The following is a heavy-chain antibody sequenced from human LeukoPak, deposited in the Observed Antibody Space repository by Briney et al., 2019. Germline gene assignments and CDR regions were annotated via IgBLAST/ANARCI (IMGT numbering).Heavy chain of an antibody. CDR3: VRDSPKTAGTYNWFDT. J-gene: IGHJ5*02. Sequence: PGGSLRLSCAASGFTFDDYGMDWVRQAPGKGLEWVSGIVWNGGSTNYADSAKGRFTISRDNAKNSLYLQMNSLRVEDTAFYYCVRDSPKTAGTYNWFDTWGRGTLVTVSS. V-gene: IGHV3-20*04. CDR1: GFTFDDYG. CDR2: IVWNGGST. D-gene: IGHD2-21*02.